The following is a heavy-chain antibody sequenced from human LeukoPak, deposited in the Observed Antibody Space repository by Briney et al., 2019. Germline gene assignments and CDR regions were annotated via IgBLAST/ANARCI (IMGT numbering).Heavy chain of an antibody. Sequence: SVKVSCKASGGTFSSYAISWVRQAPGQGLEWMGRIIPILGIANYAQKFQGRVTITRDTSINTAYMELSSLRSEDTAVYYCARVDGSPDSWGQGTLVTVSS. CDR2: IIPILGIA. V-gene: IGHV1-69*04. J-gene: IGHJ4*02. D-gene: IGHD2-15*01. CDR1: GGTFSSYA. CDR3: ARVDGSPDS.